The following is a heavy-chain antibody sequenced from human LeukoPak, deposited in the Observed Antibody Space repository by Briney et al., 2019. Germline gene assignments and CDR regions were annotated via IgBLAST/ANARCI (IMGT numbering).Heavy chain of an antibody. CDR2: ISYDGSNK. CDR3: ARDILAYCGGDCSFDY. Sequence: GGSLRLSCAASGFTFSSYAMHWVRQAPGKRLEWVVVISYDGSNKYYADSVKGRFTISRDNSKNTLYLQMNSLRAEDTAVYYCARDILAYCGGDCSFDYWGQGTLVTVSS. J-gene: IGHJ4*02. D-gene: IGHD2-21*02. V-gene: IGHV3-30*04. CDR1: GFTFSSYA.